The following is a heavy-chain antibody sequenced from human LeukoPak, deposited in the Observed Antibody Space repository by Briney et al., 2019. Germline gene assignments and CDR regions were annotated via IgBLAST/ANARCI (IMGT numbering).Heavy chain of an antibody. V-gene: IGHV3-23*01. D-gene: IGHD2-2*01. Sequence: GGSLRLSCAASGLSAYGMIWVRQAPGKGLEWVSSISDGGDNTYYADSVKGRFTISQDNSKNTLYLQMNSLRADDTAMYYCAKKYANLWYFGFWGQGTLVTVSS. CDR1: GLSAYG. CDR3: AKKYANLWYFGF. CDR2: ISDGGDNT. J-gene: IGHJ4*02.